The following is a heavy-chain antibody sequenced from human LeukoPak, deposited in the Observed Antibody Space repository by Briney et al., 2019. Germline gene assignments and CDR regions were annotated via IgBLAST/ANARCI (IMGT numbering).Heavy chain of an antibody. CDR1: GYTFTSSY. D-gene: IGHD5-18*01. CDR3: AKDLLGNRGYGPPDS. V-gene: IGHV1-46*01. Sequence: ASVKVSCKASGYTFTSSYIHWVRQAPGQGLEWMGIIDPGGGSTSYAQKFQGRVAMTSDTSTTTVYMQLSSLRSEDTAVYYCAKDLLGNRGYGPPDSWGQGTLVTVSS. CDR2: IDPGGGST. J-gene: IGHJ4*02.